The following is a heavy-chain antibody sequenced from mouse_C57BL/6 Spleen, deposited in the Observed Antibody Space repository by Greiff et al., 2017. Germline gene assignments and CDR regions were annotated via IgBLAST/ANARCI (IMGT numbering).Heavy chain of an antibody. CDR1: GFTFSSYA. CDR3: TRGDYSNYVAY. Sequence: EVMLVESGEGLVKPGGSLKLSCAASGFTFSSYAMSWVRQTPEKRLEWVAYISSGGDYIYYADTVKGRFTISRDNARNTLYLQMSSLKSEDTAMYYCTRGDYSNYVAYWGQGTLVTVSA. CDR2: ISSGGDYI. J-gene: IGHJ3*01. V-gene: IGHV5-9-1*02. D-gene: IGHD2-5*01.